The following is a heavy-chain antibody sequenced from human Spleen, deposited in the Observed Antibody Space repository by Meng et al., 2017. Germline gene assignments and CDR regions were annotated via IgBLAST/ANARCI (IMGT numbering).Heavy chain of an antibody. Sequence: GESLKISCSASGFSFSSYAMSWVRQAPGKGLEWVANIKEDGSQKNYVDSVKGRFTFSRDNAKNSLYLQMNSLRVEDTAVYYCARDPGWGALDIWGQGTMVTVSS. CDR2: IKEDGSQK. D-gene: IGHD6-19*01. V-gene: IGHV3-7*01. CDR3: ARDPGWGALDI. J-gene: IGHJ3*02. CDR1: GFSFSSYA.